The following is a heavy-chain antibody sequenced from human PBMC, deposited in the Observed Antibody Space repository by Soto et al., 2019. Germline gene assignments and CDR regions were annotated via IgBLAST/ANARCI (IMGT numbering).Heavy chain of an antibody. J-gene: IGHJ5*02. CDR1: GGSISTYY. CDR3: ARGTGVRYPSDP. D-gene: IGHD3-9*01. V-gene: IGHV4-59*01. Sequence: SETLSLTCTVSGGSISTYYWSWIRQPPGKGLEWIGYIYYTGSTNYNPSLKSRVTISVDTSKNQFSLNLSSVTAADTAMYYCARGTGVRYPSDPWGQGTMVTVYS. CDR2: IYYTGST.